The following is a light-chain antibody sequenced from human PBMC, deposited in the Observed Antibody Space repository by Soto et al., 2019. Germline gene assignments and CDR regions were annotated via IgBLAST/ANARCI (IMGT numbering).Light chain of an antibody. Sequence: DIQMTQSPSAMSASVGDRVTITCRASQDISNYLAWFQQKPGKGPKRLIYAASSLQSGVPSRFSGSGSGTEFTLTISSLQSEDFATYYCLQHNGYPRTFGQGTKVDIK. CDR3: LQHNGYPRT. CDR1: QDISNY. J-gene: IGKJ1*01. CDR2: AAS. V-gene: IGKV1-17*03.